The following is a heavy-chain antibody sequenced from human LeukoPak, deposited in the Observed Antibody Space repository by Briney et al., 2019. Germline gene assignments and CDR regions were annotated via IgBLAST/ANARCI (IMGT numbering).Heavy chain of an antibody. V-gene: IGHV3-33*01. CDR3: ARDRTYSGSPDGRSHFNS. CDR2: IWSNGGET. Sequence: GRSLRLYCAASGFTFNKYGMHWVRQVPGMGLEWVAVIWSNGGETYYADSVRGRFTISRDNSESTVDLQMNSLRAEDTAVYYCARDRTYSGSPDGRSHFNSWGQGTLVTVSS. J-gene: IGHJ4*02. D-gene: IGHD5-12*01. CDR1: GFTFNKYG.